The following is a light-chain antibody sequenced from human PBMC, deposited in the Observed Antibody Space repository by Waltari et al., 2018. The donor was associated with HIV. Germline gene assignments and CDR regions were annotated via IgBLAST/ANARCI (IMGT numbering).Light chain of an antibody. J-gene: IGKJ2*01. CDR1: QSVLYSSNIRDY. Sequence: DIVMTQSPDSLAVSLGERATINCKSSQSVLYSSNIRDYLSWYQQKPGQPPKLLIYWASTRESGVPDRFSGSGSGTNFTLTISCLQAEDVAVYYCQQYHSIPQGYTFGQGTKLEIK. CDR3: QQYHSIPQGYT. CDR2: WAS. V-gene: IGKV4-1*01.